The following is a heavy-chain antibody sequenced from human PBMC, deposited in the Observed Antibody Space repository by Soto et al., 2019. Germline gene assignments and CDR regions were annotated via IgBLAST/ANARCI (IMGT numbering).Heavy chain of an antibody. CDR3: AREPYPPKALNAF. Sequence: QVHLQESGPGLVKPSQTLSLTCSVSGGSISSADYFWTWIRQSPGKGLEWMGYIFHSGTTYYNPSLTGRFMISIDTPKNQFPRILTSVPAANSAMDFGAREPYPPKALNAFGGQGTLVTVS. J-gene: IGHJ4*02. V-gene: IGHV4-30-4*01. CDR2: IFHSGTT. D-gene: IGHD2-2*01. CDR1: GGSISSADYF.